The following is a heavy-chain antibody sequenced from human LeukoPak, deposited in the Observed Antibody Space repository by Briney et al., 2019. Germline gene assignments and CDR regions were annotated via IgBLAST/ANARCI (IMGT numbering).Heavy chain of an antibody. CDR3: ARGGNYWPQWWFDP. CDR2: IYYTGGT. CDR1: GGSISSYY. J-gene: IGHJ5*02. V-gene: IGHV4-59*01. D-gene: IGHD1-26*01. Sequence: SETLSLTCTVSGGSISSYYWSWIRQPPGKGLEWIGYIYYTGGTSYNPSLKSRVTMSLDASKNQFSLELNSVTPADTAVYYCARGGNYWPQWWFDPWGRGTLVSVSS.